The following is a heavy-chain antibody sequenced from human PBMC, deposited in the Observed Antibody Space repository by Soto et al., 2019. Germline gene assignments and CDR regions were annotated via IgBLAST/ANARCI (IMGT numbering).Heavy chain of an antibody. V-gene: IGHV1-3*01. J-gene: IGHJ4*02. CDR2: INAGNGNT. Sequence: GASVKVSCKASGYIFTSNVMHWVRQAPGQRLEWMGWINAGNGNTKYSQKFQGRVTITRDTPASTAFMELSSLRSEDTAVYYCARDHPYPGSSWFFFDLWGQGXLVTVYS. CDR3: ARDHPYPGSSWFFFDL. CDR1: GYIFTSNV. D-gene: IGHD6-13*01.